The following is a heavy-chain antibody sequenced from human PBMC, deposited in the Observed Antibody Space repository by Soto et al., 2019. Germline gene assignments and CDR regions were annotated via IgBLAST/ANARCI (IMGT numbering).Heavy chain of an antibody. V-gene: IGHV3-53*01. Sequence: PGGSLRLSCAASGFTVSSNYMSWVRQAPGKGLEWVSVIYSGGSTYYADSVKGRFTISRDNSKNTLYLQMNSLRAEDTAVYYCARVFTGSGSYHYYWYSDLWGRGTLVPVSS. J-gene: IGHJ2*01. CDR2: IYSGGST. CDR1: GFTVSSNY. CDR3: ARVFTGSGSYHYYWYSDL. D-gene: IGHD3-10*01.